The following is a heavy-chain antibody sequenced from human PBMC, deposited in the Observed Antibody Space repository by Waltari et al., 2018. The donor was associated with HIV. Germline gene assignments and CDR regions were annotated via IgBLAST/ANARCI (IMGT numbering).Heavy chain of an antibody. Sequence: QLQLQESGPGLVKPSETLSLTCTVSGGSIRSSSYYWGWIRPPPGKGLEWIGSIYYSGSTYYNPSLKSRVTISVDTSKNQFSLKLSSVTAADTAVYYCARQSDYDSSGHGYWGQGTLVTVSS. V-gene: IGHV4-39*01. D-gene: IGHD3-22*01. CDR2: IYYSGST. CDR3: ARQSDYDSSGHGY. CDR1: GGSIRSSSYY. J-gene: IGHJ4*02.